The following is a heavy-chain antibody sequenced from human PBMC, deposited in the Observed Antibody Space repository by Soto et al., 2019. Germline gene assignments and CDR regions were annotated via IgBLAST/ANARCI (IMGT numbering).Heavy chain of an antibody. V-gene: IGHV1-69*13. CDR1: GGTFSSYA. J-gene: IGHJ6*02. Sequence: SVKVSCKASGGTFSSYAISWVRQAPGQGLEWMGGIIPIFGTANYAQKFQGRVTITADESTSTAYMELSSLRSEDTAVYYCARRGYCSSTSCYGPYNLSPYYYYYYGMDVWGQGTTVTVSS. CDR2: IIPIFGTA. D-gene: IGHD2-2*01. CDR3: ARRGYCSSTSCYGPYNLSPYYYYYYGMDV.